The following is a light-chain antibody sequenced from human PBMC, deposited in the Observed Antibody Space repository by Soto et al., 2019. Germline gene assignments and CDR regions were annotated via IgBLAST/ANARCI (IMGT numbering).Light chain of an antibody. J-gene: IGKJ4*01. CDR3: QQLNSYPLT. CDR1: QGISSY. CDR2: AAS. V-gene: IGKV1-9*01. Sequence: DIQLTQSPSFLSASVGNRVTITCRASQGISSYLAWYQQIPGKAPKLPIHAASTLQSGVPSRFSGSGSGTEFTLTISSLQPGDFATYYCQQLNSYPLTFGGGTKVDIK.